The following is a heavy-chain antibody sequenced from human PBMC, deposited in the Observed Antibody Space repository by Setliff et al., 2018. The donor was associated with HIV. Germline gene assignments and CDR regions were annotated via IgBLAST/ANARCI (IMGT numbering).Heavy chain of an antibody. Sequence: GASVQVSCKASGYTFIGDYMHWVRQAPGQGLEWMGWINPNSGGTNFAQKFQGRVTMTRDTSISTAYMELSRLRSDDTAVYYCARGGLATGAFDIWGQGTMVTVSS. CDR3: ARGGLATGAFDI. CDR2: INPNSGGT. V-gene: IGHV1-2*02. CDR1: GYTFIGDY. J-gene: IGHJ3*02. D-gene: IGHD5-12*01.